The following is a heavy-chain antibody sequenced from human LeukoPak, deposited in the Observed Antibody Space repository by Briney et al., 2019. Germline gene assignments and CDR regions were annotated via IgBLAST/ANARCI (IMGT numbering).Heavy chain of an antibody. CDR1: GDTFSRYA. V-gene: IGHV1-69*13. CDR3: ARGRMAGTYVFDS. CDR2: IIPIFGTA. D-gene: IGHD6-19*01. Sequence: SVKVSCKASGDTFSRYAISWVRQAPGQGLEWMGGIIPIFGTANYAQEFQGRVTITADESTSTAYMELSSLRSEDTAVYYCARGRMAGTYVFDSWGQGTLVTVSS. J-gene: IGHJ4*02.